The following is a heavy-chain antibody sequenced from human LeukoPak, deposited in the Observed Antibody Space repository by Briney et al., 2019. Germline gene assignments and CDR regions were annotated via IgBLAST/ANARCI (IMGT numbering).Heavy chain of an antibody. V-gene: IGHV3-33*01. D-gene: IGHD6-13*01. CDR2: IWYDGSNK. CDR3: ARDAVYSSSWQYY. J-gene: IGHJ4*02. Sequence: GRSLRLSCAASGLTFSSYGMHWVRQASGKGLEWGAVIWYDGSNKYYADSVKGRFTISRDNSKNTLYLQMNSLRAEDTAVYYCARDAVYSSSWQYYWGQGTLVTVSS. CDR1: GLTFSSYG.